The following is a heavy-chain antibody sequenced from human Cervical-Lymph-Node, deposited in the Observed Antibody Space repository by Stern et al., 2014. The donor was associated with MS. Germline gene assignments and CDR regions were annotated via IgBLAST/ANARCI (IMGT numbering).Heavy chain of an antibody. CDR2: IRSRANGQTT. CDR3: VSDGSGRRN. CDR1: GIIFSGTS. J-gene: IGHJ4*02. D-gene: IGHD3-10*01. Sequence: EVQLVESGGGLVQPGGSLKLSCVASGIIFSGTSMHWVRQASGKGLEWIGRIRSRANGQTTVYTASVKGRFTISRDDSKNTAYLQMNSLKTEDTAVYYCVSDGSGRRNWGQGTLVTVSS. V-gene: IGHV3-73*01.